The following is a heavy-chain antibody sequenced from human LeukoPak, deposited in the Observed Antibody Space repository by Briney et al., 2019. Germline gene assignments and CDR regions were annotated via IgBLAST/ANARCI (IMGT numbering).Heavy chain of an antibody. CDR1: GFTFSSYS. V-gene: IGHV3-21*01. Sequence: GGSLRLSCAASGFTFSSYSMNWVRQAPGKGLEWVSSISSSSSYIYYADSVKGRFTISRDNAKNSLYLQMNTLRAEDTAVYYCARVSAFGDYIDCWGQGRLVTVYS. J-gene: IGHJ4*02. D-gene: IGHD2/OR15-2a*01. CDR3: ARVSAFGDYIDC. CDR2: ISSSSSYI.